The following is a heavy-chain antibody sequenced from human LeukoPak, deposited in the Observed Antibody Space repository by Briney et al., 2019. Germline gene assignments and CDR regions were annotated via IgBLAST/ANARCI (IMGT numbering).Heavy chain of an antibody. V-gene: IGHV1-2*02. CDR1: GYTFSDYY. CDR3: ARASVGLSGDCCHFDY. CDR2: MNPRNGGT. D-gene: IGHD2-21*02. J-gene: IGHJ4*02. Sequence: ASVNVSCKASGYTFSDYYIHWVRQAPGQGLQWMGWMNPRNGGTNYAQKFQGRVSITRDTSISTAYMELTRVRSDDTAVYYCARASVGLSGDCCHFDYWGRGTLVTVSS.